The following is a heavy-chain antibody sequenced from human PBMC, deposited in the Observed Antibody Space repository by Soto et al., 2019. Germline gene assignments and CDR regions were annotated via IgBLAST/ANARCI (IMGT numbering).Heavy chain of an antibody. D-gene: IGHD3-10*01. CDR2: IIPIFGTA. J-gene: IGHJ5*02. V-gene: IGHV1-69*13. Sequence: AASVKVSCKASGGTFSSYAISWVRQAPGQGLEWMGGIIPIFGTANYAQKFQGRVTITADESTSTAYMELSSLRSEDTAVYYCARSDDSTYYPLDLWGPGTLVTVSS. CDR1: GGTFSSYA. CDR3: ARSDDSTYYPLDL.